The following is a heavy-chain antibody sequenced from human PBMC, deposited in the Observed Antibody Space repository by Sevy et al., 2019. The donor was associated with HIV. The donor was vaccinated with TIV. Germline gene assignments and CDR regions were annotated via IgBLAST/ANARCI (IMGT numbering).Heavy chain of an antibody. J-gene: IGHJ3*02. D-gene: IGHD3-3*01. Sequence: GGSLRLSCAASGFTFSNAWMSWVRQAPGKGLEWVGRIKSKTDGGTTDYAAPVKGRLTISTDESKHTLYLQMNSLKTEDTVVYYCTTDTGISDYDFWSGRDDTFDNWGQGTMVTVSS. CDR2: IKSKTDGGTT. CDR1: GFTFSNAW. V-gene: IGHV3-15*01. CDR3: TTDTGISDYDFWSGRDDTFDN.